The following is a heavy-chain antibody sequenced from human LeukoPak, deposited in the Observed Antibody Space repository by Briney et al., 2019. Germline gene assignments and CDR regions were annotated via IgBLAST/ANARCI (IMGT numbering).Heavy chain of an antibody. CDR2: IYYSGST. V-gene: IGHV4-39*07. J-gene: IGHJ4*02. Sequence: SETLSLTCTVSGGSISSSSYYWGWIRQPPGKGLEWIGSIYYSGSTYYNPSLKSRVTISVDTSKNQFSLKLSSVTAADTAVYYCARDHKSYYDFWSGYYRGPYFDYWGQGTLVTVSS. CDR3: ARDHKSYYDFWSGYYRGPYFDY. CDR1: GGSISSSSYY. D-gene: IGHD3-3*01.